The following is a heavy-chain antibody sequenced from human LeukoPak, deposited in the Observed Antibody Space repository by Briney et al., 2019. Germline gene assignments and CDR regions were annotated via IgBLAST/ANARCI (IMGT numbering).Heavy chain of an antibody. CDR3: VRGLGDV. Sequence: PGGSLRLSCSASGFIFSDYWMHWVRQAPGKGPVWVARINSDGKIVTHADSVKGRFTISSDSAKDTVYLQMNSLRAEDTAVYYCVRGLGDVWGKGTSVTVYS. CDR1: GFIFSDYW. J-gene: IGHJ6*04. D-gene: IGHD4-11*01. CDR2: INSDGKIV. V-gene: IGHV3-74*01.